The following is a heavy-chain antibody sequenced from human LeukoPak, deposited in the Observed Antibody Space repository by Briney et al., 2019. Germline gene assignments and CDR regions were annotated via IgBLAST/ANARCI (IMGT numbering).Heavy chain of an antibody. CDR1: GFTFSSYS. V-gene: IGHV3-30*03. CDR2: ISHDGSNK. CDR3: ARDDGYCSGDSCYFQAIDY. Sequence: GGSLRLSCAASGFTFSSYSMNWVRQAPGKGLEWLTFISHDGSNKYYADSVKGRFTISRDNSKNTLYLEMNSLRAEDTAVYYCARDDGYCSGDSCYFQAIDYWGQRTLVTVSS. D-gene: IGHD2-15*01. J-gene: IGHJ4*02.